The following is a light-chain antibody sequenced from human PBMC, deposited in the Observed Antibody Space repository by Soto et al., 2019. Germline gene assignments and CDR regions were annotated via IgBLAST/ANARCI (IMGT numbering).Light chain of an antibody. CDR3: QQYNNWPPT. Sequence: EIVLTQSPAILSVSPGERATLSCRASQSVYSNLAWYQQKPGQAPRLLIYGTSTRATGIPARFSGSGSGTEFTLSISSLQSEDFELYYCQQYNNWPPTFGQGTKV. CDR1: QSVYSN. J-gene: IGKJ1*01. CDR2: GTS. V-gene: IGKV3-15*01.